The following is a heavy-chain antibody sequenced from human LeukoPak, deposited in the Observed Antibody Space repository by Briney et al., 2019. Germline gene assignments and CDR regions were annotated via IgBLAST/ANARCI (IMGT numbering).Heavy chain of an antibody. CDR1: GFTFSTYW. J-gene: IGHJ5*02. Sequence: PGGSLRLSCAASGFTFSTYWMSWVRQAPGKGLEWVANIKQDGNDKYYVDSVKGRFTISRDNAESSLYLQMNSLRAEDTAVYYCARLPAPSGWFYFDPWGQGTLVTVSS. CDR2: IKQDGNDK. D-gene: IGHD6-19*01. V-gene: IGHV3-7*01. CDR3: ARLPAPSGWFYFDP.